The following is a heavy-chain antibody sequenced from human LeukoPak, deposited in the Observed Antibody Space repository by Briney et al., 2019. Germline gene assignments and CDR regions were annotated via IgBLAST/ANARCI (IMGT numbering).Heavy chain of an antibody. CDR2: ISSGSSHI. J-gene: IGHJ4*02. CDR3: ARDFRTQLDGYSPPYHFDY. V-gene: IGHV3-21*01. Sequence: GGSLRLSCAASGFTFSTHSMSWVRQSPGKGLEGVSSISSGSSHIYYADSMQGQFTISRDNAKNSLFLQMNSLRVEDTALYYCARDFRTQLDGYSPPYHFDYWGQGALVTVSS. D-gene: IGHD5-24*01. CDR1: GFTFSTHS.